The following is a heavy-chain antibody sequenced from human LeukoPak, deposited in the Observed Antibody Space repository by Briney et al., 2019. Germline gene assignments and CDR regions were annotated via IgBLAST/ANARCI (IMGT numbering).Heavy chain of an antibody. Sequence: GGSLRLSCVASGFTFSSYAMSWVRQAPGKGLEWVSTISGSGGTTYHADSVKGRFTISRDNSKNTLYVQMNSLRAEDTAIYYCAKRLSSGSYFAALDYWGQGTLVTVSS. CDR3: AKRLSSGSYFAALDY. CDR2: ISGSGGTT. D-gene: IGHD1-26*01. CDR1: GFTFSSYA. J-gene: IGHJ4*02. V-gene: IGHV3-23*01.